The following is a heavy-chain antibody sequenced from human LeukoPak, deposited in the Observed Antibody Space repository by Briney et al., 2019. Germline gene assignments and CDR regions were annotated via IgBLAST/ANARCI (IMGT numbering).Heavy chain of an antibody. CDR3: ARRRLIVANLSPYYYYYGMDV. Sequence: VTVSCKASGGTFSSYAISWVRQAPGQGLEWMGGIIPIFGTANYAQKFQGRVTITADESTTTAYMELSSLRSEDTAVYYCARRRLIVANLSPYYYYYGMDVWGQGTTVTVSS. CDR1: GGTFSSYA. CDR2: IIPIFGTA. V-gene: IGHV1-69*13. J-gene: IGHJ6*02. D-gene: IGHD5-12*01.